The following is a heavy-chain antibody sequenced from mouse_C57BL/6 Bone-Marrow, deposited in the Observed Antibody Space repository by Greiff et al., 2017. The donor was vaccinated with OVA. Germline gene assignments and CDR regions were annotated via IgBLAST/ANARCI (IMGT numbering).Heavy chain of an antibody. CDR1: GFSFNTYA. CDR2: IRSKSNNYAT. D-gene: IGHD1-1*01. CDR3: VRHENYGSSHYAMDY. Sequence: DVMLVESGGGLVQPKGSLKLSCAASGFSFNTYAMNWVRQAPGKGLEWVARIRSKSNNYATYYADSVKDRFTISRDDSESMLYLQMNNLKTEDTAMYYCVRHENYGSSHYAMDYWGQGTSVTVSS. V-gene: IGHV10-1*01. J-gene: IGHJ4*01.